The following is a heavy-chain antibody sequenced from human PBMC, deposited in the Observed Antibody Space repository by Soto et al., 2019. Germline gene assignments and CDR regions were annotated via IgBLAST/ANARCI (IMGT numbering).Heavy chain of an antibody. Sequence: ASVKVSCKASGYTFTSYGISWVRQAPGQGLEWMGWISPYNGNTNYAQKLQGRVTMTTDTSTDTAYMELSSLRSEDTAVYYCATDRTAVAGTPRLDYWGQGTLVTVSS. CDR1: GYTFTSYG. CDR2: ISPYNGNT. CDR3: ATDRTAVAGTPRLDY. D-gene: IGHD6-19*01. J-gene: IGHJ4*02. V-gene: IGHV1-18*01.